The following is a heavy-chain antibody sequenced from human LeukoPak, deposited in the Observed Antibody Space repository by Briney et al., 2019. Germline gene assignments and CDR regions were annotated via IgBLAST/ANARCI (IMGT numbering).Heavy chain of an antibody. D-gene: IGHD5-12*01. CDR1: GGSFSDYY. V-gene: IGHV4-34*01. CDR2: INHSRST. Sequence: PSETLSLTCAVYGGSFSDYYLTWVRQPPGKGLEWIGEINHSRSTNYNPSLKSRVTISVDTTKNQFSLKLSSVTAADTAVYYCARQGSGYDFSDYWGQGTLVTVSS. J-gene: IGHJ4*02. CDR3: ARQGSGYDFSDY.